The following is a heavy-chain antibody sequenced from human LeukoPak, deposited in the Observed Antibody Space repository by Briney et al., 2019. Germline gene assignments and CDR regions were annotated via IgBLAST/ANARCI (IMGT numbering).Heavy chain of an antibody. CDR3: AQTSYPLGMDV. CDR1: GYDFTKYW. V-gene: IGHV5-51*01. Sequence: GESLKISCKGSGYDFTKYWIGWVRQLPGKGLEFMGIIYPGDSDTRYSPSFQGQVTISADKSISTAYLQWSSLKASDTAMYYCAQTSYPLGMDVWGQGTTVTVSS. D-gene: IGHD6-6*01. J-gene: IGHJ6*02. CDR2: IYPGDSDT.